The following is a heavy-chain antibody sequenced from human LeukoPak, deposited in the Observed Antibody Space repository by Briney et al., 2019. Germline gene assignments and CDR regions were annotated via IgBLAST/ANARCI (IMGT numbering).Heavy chain of an antibody. CDR3: ARGRGSGSYSKNWFDP. Sequence: PSETLSLTCAVYGGSFSGYYWSWIRQPPGKGLEWIGEINHSGSTNYNPSLKSRVTISVDTSKNQFSLKLSSVTAADTAVYYCARGRGSGSYSKNWFDPWGQGTLVTVSS. J-gene: IGHJ5*02. V-gene: IGHV4-34*01. D-gene: IGHD3-10*01. CDR2: INHSGST. CDR1: GGSFSGYY.